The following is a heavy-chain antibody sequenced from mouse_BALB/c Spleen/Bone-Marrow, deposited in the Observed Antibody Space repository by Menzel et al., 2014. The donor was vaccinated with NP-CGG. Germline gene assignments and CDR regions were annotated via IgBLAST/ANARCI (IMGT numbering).Heavy chain of an antibody. CDR3: AREVSMDY. Sequence: EVKLVESGGGLVKPGGSLKLSCAASGFTFSDYYMYWVRQTPEKRLGWVATISDGGSYTYYPDSVKGRFTISRDNAKNSLFLQLSSLKSEDTAMYYCAREVSMDYWGQGTSVTVSS. J-gene: IGHJ4*01. CDR1: GFTFSDYY. V-gene: IGHV5-4*02. CDR2: ISDGGSYT.